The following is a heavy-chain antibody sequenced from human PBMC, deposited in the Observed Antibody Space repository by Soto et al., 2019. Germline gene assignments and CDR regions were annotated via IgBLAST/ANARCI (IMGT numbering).Heavy chain of an antibody. J-gene: IGHJ4*02. D-gene: IGHD6-6*01. V-gene: IGHV4-34*01. CDR2: INHSGST. Sequence: PSETLSLTCAVYGGSFSGYYWSWIRQPPGKGLEWIGEINHSGSTNYNPPLKSRVTISVDTSKNQFSLKLSSVTAADTAVYYCARLIAARGFSDYWGQGTLVTVSS. CDR3: ARLIAARGFSDY. CDR1: GGSFSGYY.